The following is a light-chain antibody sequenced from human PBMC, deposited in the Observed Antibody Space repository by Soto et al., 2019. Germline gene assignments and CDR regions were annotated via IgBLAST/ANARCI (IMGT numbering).Light chain of an antibody. CDR1: QGISSY. J-gene: IGKJ1*01. Sequence: AIRMTQSPSSFSASTGDRVTITCRASQGISSYLAWYQQKPGKAPKLLIYAASTLQSGVPSRFSGSGSGTDFTLTISCLQSEDFATYYCQQYYSYPPEVWTFGQGTKVEIK. V-gene: IGKV1-8*01. CDR2: AAS. CDR3: QQYYSYPPEVWT.